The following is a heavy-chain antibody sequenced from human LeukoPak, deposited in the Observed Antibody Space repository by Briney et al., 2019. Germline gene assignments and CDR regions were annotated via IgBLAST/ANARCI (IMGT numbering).Heavy chain of an antibody. CDR3: ARHVVEFGVFAHDFWSGYETSDAFDI. CDR1: GGSISSSSYY. D-gene: IGHD3-3*01. CDR2: IYYSGST. V-gene: IGHV4-39*01. J-gene: IGHJ3*02. Sequence: SETLSLTCTVSGGSISSSSYYWGWIRQPPGKGLEWIGSIYYSGSTYYNPSLKSRVTISVDTSKNQFSLKLSSVTAADTAVYYCARHVVEFGVFAHDFWSGYETSDAFDIWGQGTMVTVSS.